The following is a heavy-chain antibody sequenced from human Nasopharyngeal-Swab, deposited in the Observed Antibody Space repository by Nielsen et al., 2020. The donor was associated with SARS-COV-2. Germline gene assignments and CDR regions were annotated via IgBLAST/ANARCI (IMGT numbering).Heavy chain of an antibody. CDR2: IYHSGST. D-gene: IGHD3-3*01. Sequence: GSLRLSCTVSGYSISSGYYWGWIRQPPGKGLEWIGSIYHSGSTYYNPSLKSRVTISVDTSKNQFSLKLSSVTAADTAVYYCARAKEWLYYMDVWGKGTTVTVSS. V-gene: IGHV4-38-2*02. CDR3: ARAKEWLYYMDV. J-gene: IGHJ6*03. CDR1: GYSISSGYY.